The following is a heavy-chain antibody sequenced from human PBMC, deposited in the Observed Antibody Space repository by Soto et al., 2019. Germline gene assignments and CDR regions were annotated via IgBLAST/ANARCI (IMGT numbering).Heavy chain of an antibody. CDR1: GGSISSYY. CDR2: IYYSGST. D-gene: IGHD5-12*01. CDR3: ARRNPSSGYGFDY. J-gene: IGHJ4*02. Sequence: SETLSLTCTVSGGSISSYYWSWIRQPPGKGLEWIGYIYYSGSTNYNPPLKSRVTISVDTSKNQFSLKLSSVTAADTAVYYCARRNPSSGYGFDYWGQGTLVTVSS. V-gene: IGHV4-59*08.